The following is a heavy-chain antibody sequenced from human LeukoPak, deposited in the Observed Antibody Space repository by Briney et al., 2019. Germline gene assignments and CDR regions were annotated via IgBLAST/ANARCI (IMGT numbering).Heavy chain of an antibody. V-gene: IGHV3-9*03. Sequence: GGSLRLSCAAPGFTFDDYAMHWVRQAPGKGLEWVSGISWNSGSIGYADSVKGRFTISRDNAKNSLYLQMNSLRAEDMALYYCAKGAIADYGSYFDYWGQGTLVTVSS. J-gene: IGHJ4*02. CDR1: GFTFDDYA. D-gene: IGHD3-16*01. CDR2: ISWNSGSI. CDR3: AKGAIADYGSYFDY.